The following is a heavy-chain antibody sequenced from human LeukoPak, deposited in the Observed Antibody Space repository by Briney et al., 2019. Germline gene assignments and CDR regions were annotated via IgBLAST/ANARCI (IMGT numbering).Heavy chain of an antibody. J-gene: IGHJ3*02. CDR2: ISHDGSKK. CDR3: AKWDYAGMTRVFDI. V-gene: IGHV3-30*18. Sequence: GGSLSLSCAASGFTFSSYGMHWVRQAPGKGLEWLAAISHDGSKKYYADSVNGRFTISRDNSKNTLWLQMNSLRAEDTAVYYCAKWDYAGMTRVFDIWGQGTLVTFSS. CDR1: GFTFSSYG. D-gene: IGHD4-11*01.